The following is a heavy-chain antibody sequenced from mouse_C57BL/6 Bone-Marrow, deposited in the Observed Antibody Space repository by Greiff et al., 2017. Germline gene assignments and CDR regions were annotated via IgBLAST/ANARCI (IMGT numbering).Heavy chain of an antibody. CDR2: ISSGGSYT. D-gene: IGHD2-1*01. V-gene: IGHV5-6*01. J-gene: IGHJ4*01. Sequence: EVQRVESGGDLVKPGGSLKLSCAASGFTFSSYGMSWVRQTPDKRLEWVATISSGGSYTYYPDSVKGRFTISRDNAKNTLYLQMSSLKSEDTAMYYCARSTDYGKGYYAMDYWGQGTSVTVSS. CDR3: ARSTDYGKGYYAMDY. CDR1: GFTFSSYG.